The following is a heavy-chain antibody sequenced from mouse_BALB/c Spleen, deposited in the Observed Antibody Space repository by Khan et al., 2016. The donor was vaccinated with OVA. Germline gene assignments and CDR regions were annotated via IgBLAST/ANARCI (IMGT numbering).Heavy chain of an antibody. J-gene: IGHJ3*01. CDR1: GFSLPTYG. D-gene: IGHD2-14*01. CDR2: IWSGGNT. V-gene: IGHV2-4-1*01. CDR3: ARNSYRYDFTY. Sequence: QVQLKQSGPGLVQPSQSLSITCTVSGFSLPTYGVHWVRQSPGKGLEWLGLIWSGGNTDYNAAFISRLSISKDNSKSQVFFKMNSLQADDTAIYXCARNSYRYDFTYWGQGTLVTVSS.